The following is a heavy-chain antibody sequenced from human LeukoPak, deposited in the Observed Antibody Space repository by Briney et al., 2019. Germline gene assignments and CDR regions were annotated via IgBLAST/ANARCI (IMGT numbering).Heavy chain of an antibody. D-gene: IGHD6-19*01. Sequence: GEPLPLSCAASGFTFSSYVLHWVRQAPRKGLEWVAFIRYYGSNKYYADAVKGRFTIPRDNSKNTPYLQRNSLRAEDTVVYYCAKGAIAVGSWSDPWGQGTLVNVSS. J-gene: IGHJ5*02. CDR2: IRYYGSNK. V-gene: IGHV3-30*02. CDR3: AKGAIAVGSWSDP. CDR1: GFTFSSYV.